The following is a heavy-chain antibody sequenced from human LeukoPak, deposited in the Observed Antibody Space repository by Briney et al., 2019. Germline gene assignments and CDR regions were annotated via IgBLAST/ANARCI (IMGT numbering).Heavy chain of an antibody. V-gene: IGHV4-59*08. CDR1: GGSISSYY. CDR3: ARHGDYGLDYFDY. CDR2: IYYSGST. Sequence: SEALSLTCTVSGGSISSYYWSWIRQPPGKGLEWIGYIYYSGSTNYNPSLKSRVTMSVDTSKNQFSLKLSSVTAADTAVYYCARHGDYGLDYFDYWGQGTLVTVSS. J-gene: IGHJ4*02. D-gene: IGHD4-17*01.